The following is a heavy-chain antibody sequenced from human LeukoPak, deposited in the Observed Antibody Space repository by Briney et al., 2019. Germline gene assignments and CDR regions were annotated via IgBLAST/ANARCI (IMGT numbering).Heavy chain of an antibody. CDR3: AKDWGVPTIFKPDY. V-gene: IGHV3-23*01. CDR1: GFTFSTYA. J-gene: IGHJ4*02. Sequence: GGSLRLSCAASGFTFSTYAMSGVRQAPGKGLEWVATISASSDTTAYADSVKGRFTISRDNSKNTLYLQMNSLRAEDTAVYYCAKDWGVPTIFKPDYWRQGTLVTVSS. CDR2: ISASSDTT. D-gene: IGHD5-12*01.